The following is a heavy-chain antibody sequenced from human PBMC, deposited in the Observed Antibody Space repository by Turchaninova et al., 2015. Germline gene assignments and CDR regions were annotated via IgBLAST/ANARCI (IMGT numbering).Heavy chain of an antibody. CDR3: ARGGGYYDSSQYYFDY. J-gene: IGHJ4*02. V-gene: IGHV3-30*14. CDR2: ISYEGSNK. CDR1: GFTFSTYA. Sequence: QVQLVESGGGVVQPGRSLRLSCAASGFTFSTYAMHWVRQAPGKGLEWVAVISYEGSNKHYAYSGKVRFTISRDNSKNTLYLQMNSLRAEDTAVYYCARGGGYYDSSQYYFDYWGQGTLVTVSS. D-gene: IGHD3-22*01.